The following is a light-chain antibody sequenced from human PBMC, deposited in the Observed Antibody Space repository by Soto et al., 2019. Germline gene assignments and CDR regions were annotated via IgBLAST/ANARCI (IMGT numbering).Light chain of an antibody. CDR3: SSYTSSSTLV. V-gene: IGLV2-14*01. CDR2: DVS. CDR1: SSDVGGYNS. Sequence: QSALTQPASVSGSPGQSITISCTGISSDVGGYNSVSWYQQHPGKAPKLMIYDVSNRPSGVSNRFSGSKSGNTASLTISGLQAEDEADYYCSSYTSSSTLVFGTGTKVTVL. J-gene: IGLJ1*01.